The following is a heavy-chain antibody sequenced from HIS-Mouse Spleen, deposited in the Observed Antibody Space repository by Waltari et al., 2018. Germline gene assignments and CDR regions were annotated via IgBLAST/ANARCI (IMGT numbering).Heavy chain of an antibody. Sequence: QLPLQESGPGLVKPSETLSLTCTVSGGSISSSSYYLGWIRQPPRKGLEWIGSIYSSGSTYYNPSLKSRVTISVDTSKNQFSLKLSSVTAADTAVYYCAREIPYSSSWYDWYFDLWGRGTLVTVSS. CDR1: GGSISSSSYY. J-gene: IGHJ2*01. V-gene: IGHV4-39*07. D-gene: IGHD6-13*01. CDR2: IYSSGST. CDR3: AREIPYSSSWYDWYFDL.